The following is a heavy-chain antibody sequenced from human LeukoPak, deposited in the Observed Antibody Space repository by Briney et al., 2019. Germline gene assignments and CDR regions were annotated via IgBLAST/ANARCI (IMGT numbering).Heavy chain of an antibody. CDR1: GFTFSSYW. V-gene: IGHV3-74*01. CDR3: ARDYDRYYMDV. CDR2: INTESTST. J-gene: IGHJ6*03. D-gene: IGHD3-3*01. Sequence: GGSLRLSCAASGFTFSSYWIHWVRQAPGKGLVWVSRINTESTSTSYADSVKGRFTISRDNAKNTLYLQMNSLRPEDTAVYYCARDYDRYYMDVWGKGTTVTISS.